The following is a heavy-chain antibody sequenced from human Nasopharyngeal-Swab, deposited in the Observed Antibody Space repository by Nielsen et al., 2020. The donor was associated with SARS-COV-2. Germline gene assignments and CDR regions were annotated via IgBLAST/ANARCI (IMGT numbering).Heavy chain of an antibody. V-gene: IGHV3-74*01. CDR3: ARDPLYYDILTGYYSRYYFDY. CDR1: GFTFSSYW. Sequence: LSLTCAASGFTFSSYWMHWVRQAPGKGLVWVSRINSDGSSTSYADSVKGRFTISRDNAKNTLYLQMNSLRAEDTAVYYCARDPLYYDILTGYYSRYYFDYWGQGTLVTVSS. D-gene: IGHD3-9*01. CDR2: INSDGSST. J-gene: IGHJ4*02.